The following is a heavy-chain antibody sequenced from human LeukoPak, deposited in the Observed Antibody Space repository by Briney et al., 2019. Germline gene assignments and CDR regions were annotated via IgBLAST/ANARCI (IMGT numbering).Heavy chain of an antibody. D-gene: IGHD3-16*01. CDR1: GFTFSSYY. CDR2: IKKDGSEK. J-gene: IGHJ3*02. Sequence: GGSLRLSCAASGFTFSSYYMSWVRQAPGKGLEWVANIKKDGSEKYYVDSVKGRFTISRDNAKNSLYLQMNSLRAEDTAVYYCARWGNYGPAFDIWGQGTTVTVSS. V-gene: IGHV3-7*01. CDR3: ARWGNYGPAFDI.